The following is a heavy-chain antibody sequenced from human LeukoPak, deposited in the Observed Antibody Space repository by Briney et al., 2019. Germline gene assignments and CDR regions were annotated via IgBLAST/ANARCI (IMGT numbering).Heavy chain of an antibody. CDR2: ISYDGSNK. CDR3: ARAGPTDAFDI. J-gene: IGHJ3*02. Sequence: GGSLRLSCAASVFTFSSYSMNWVRQAPGKGLEGVAVISYDGSNKYYADSVKGRFTISRDNSKNTLYLLMNSLRAEDTAVYYCARAGPTDAFDIWGQGTMVTVSS. V-gene: IGHV3-30*03. CDR1: VFTFSSYS.